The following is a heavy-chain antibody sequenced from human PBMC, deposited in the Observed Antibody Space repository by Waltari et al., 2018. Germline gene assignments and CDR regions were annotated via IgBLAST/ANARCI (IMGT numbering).Heavy chain of an antibody. CDR3: VRRNPLTLIVADEGPFDI. CDR2: INHGCST. J-gene: IGHJ3*02. V-gene: IGHV4-34*01. D-gene: IGHD3-22*01. CDR1: GGAFSDYY. Sequence: QVRLQQWGAGLLKPSETLSLTCALYGGAFSDYYWSWIRPVPGRGLEGLGEINHGCSTRYHPSLNSRVATSVDMSKNQFSLILTSVTGADTAMYYCVRRNPLTLIVADEGPFDIWGQGTMVSVSS.